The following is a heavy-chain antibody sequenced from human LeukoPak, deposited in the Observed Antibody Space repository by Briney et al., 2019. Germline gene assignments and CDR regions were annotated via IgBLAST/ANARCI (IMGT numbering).Heavy chain of an antibody. Sequence: GGSLRLSCAASGFTFSSYSMNWVRQAPGKGLEWVSSISSSSSYIYYADSVKGRFTISRDNAKNSLYLQMNSLRAEDTAVYYCARDSESGWSDYWGQGTLVTVSS. CDR3: ARDSESGWSDY. V-gene: IGHV3-21*01. J-gene: IGHJ4*02. D-gene: IGHD6-19*01. CDR2: ISSSSSYI. CDR1: GFTFSSYS.